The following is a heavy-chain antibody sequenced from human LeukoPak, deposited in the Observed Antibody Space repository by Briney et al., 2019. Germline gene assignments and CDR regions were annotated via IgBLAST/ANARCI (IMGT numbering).Heavy chain of an antibody. D-gene: IGHD2-2*01. Sequence: GESLKISCKGSGYSFTSYWIGWVRQMPGKGLEWMGIIYPGDSDTRYSPSFQGQVTISADKSISTAYLQWSSLKASDTAMYYCARRGYCSGTSCYAFDIWGQGTMVTVSS. J-gene: IGHJ3*02. CDR2: IYPGDSDT. CDR1: GYSFTSYW. V-gene: IGHV5-51*01. CDR3: ARRGYCSGTSCYAFDI.